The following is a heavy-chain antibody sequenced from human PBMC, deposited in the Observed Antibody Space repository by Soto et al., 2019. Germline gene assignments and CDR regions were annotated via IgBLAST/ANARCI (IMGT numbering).Heavy chain of an antibody. V-gene: IGHV1-3*01. CDR2: INAGNGNT. J-gene: IGHJ3*02. CDR1: GYTFTSYA. D-gene: IGHD3-22*01. Sequence: AASVKVSCKASGYTFTSYAMHWVRQAPGQRLEWMGWINAGNGNTKYSQKFQGRVTITRDTSASTAYMELSSLRSEDTAVYYCASTKDSSGYYRARPQHDAFDIWGQGTMVTVSS. CDR3: ASTKDSSGYYRARPQHDAFDI.